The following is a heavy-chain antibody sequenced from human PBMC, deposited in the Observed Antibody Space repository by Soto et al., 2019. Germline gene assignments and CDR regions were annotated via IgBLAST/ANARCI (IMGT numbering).Heavy chain of an antibody. J-gene: IGHJ4*02. CDR3: ARGPGTGAALRAYHFDY. CDR1: RYSFTTYA. V-gene: IGHV1-3*01. CDR2: INAGNGDT. Sequence: ASVKVSCKASRYSFTTYALHWVRPAPGQKLEWMGWINAGNGDTKYSEKFQGRVTITRDTSANTAYMELSSLRSEDTSVYYCARGPGTGAALRAYHFDYWGQGTLVPSPQ. D-gene: IGHD1-1*01.